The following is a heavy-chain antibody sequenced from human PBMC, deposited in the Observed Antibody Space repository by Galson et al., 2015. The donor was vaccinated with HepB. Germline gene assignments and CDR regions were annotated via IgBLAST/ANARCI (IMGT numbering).Heavy chain of an antibody. V-gene: IGHV7-4-1*02. J-gene: IGHJ5*02. CDR3: ARSPYYGSGNFNNAWFDP. CDR1: GYTFTNFA. CDR2: IDTNTGNP. D-gene: IGHD3-10*01. Sequence: SVKVSCKASGYTFTNFAMNWARQAPGQGLEWMGWIDTNTGNPTYAQGFTGRFVFSLDTSVSTAYLQISSLKAEDTAVYFCARSPYYGSGNFNNAWFDPWGQGTLVTVSS.